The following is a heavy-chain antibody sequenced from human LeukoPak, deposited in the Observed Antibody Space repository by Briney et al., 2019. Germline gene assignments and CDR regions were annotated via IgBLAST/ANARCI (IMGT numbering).Heavy chain of an antibody. CDR1: GGSISNYY. Sequence: SETLSLTCTVSGGSISNYYWSWIRQPAGKGLEWIGHIYTSASTNYNPPLKSRVTMSLDTSKNQFSLELNSVTAADTAAYYCARVDSSGWHYFDDWGQGTLVTVSS. CDR3: ARVDSSGWHYFDD. J-gene: IGHJ4*02. D-gene: IGHD6-19*01. CDR2: IYTSAST. V-gene: IGHV4-4*07.